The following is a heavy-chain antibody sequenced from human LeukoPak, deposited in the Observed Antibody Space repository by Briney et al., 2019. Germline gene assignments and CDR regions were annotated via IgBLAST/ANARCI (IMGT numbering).Heavy chain of an antibody. D-gene: IGHD3-16*02. CDR3: ARGIANWFDP. CDR2: ISSSSSYI. CDR1: GFTFSSYS. V-gene: IGHV3-21*01. J-gene: IGHJ5*02. Sequence: GGSLRLSCAAPGFTFSSYSMNWVRQAPGKGLEWVSSISSSSSYIYYADSVKGRFTISRDNAKNSLYLQMNSLRAEDTAVYYCARGIANWFDPWGQGTLVTVSS.